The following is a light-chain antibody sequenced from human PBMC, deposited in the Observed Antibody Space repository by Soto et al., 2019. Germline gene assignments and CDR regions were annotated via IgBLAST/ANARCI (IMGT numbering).Light chain of an antibody. Sequence: QSALTQPRSVSGSPGQSVTISCTGTSSDVGGYNYVSWYQQHPGKAPKLMIYDVSKRPSGVPDRFSGSKSGNTASLTISGLQAEDEYDYYCCSYAGSDTFVFGGGTKVTVL. CDR3: CSYAGSDTFV. CDR2: DVS. CDR1: SSDVGGYNY. J-gene: IGLJ2*01. V-gene: IGLV2-11*01.